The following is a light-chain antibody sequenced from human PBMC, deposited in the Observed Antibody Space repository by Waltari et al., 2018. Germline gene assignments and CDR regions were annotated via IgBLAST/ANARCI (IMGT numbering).Light chain of an antibody. CDR2: GQN. CDR3: HSRDTSSTRL. CDR1: RLSTYY. J-gene: IGLJ2*01. Sequence: SSELTQAPAVSVALGQTVRLTCPVDRLSTYYAHWYQKRPGQAPILALYGQNNRPSGIPDRFSGSTSGNTASLTITRAQAEDEGDYYCHSRDTSSTRLFGGGTRVTV. V-gene: IGLV3-19*01.